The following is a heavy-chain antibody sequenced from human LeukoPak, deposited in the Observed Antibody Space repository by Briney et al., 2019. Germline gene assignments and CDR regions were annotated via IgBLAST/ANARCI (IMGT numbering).Heavy chain of an antibody. J-gene: IGHJ4*02. Sequence: SQTLSLTCTVSGGSISSGSYYWSWIRQPAGKGLEWFGRIYTSGSTNYNPSLKSRVSISVDTSKNQFSLKLSSVTAADTAVYYCARSTYYDFWSGYFDYWGQGTLVTVSS. CDR1: GGSISSGSYY. D-gene: IGHD3-3*01. CDR3: ARSTYYDFWSGYFDY. CDR2: IYTSGST. V-gene: IGHV4-61*02.